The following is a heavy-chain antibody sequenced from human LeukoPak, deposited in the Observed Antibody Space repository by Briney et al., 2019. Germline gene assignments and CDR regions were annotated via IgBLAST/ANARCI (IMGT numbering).Heavy chain of an antibody. J-gene: IGHJ4*02. D-gene: IGHD4-23*01. V-gene: IGHV3-48*01. Sequence: PGGSLRLSCEASGFLFSSYNMNWVRQPPRKGLEWVSYISYTGNTIYYADSVEGPLTISRDNAKNSLILQLTSLRTEDTAVYYCVRMTHSGNSFDYWGQGTLVIVSS. CDR1: GFLFSSYN. CDR2: ISYTGNTI. CDR3: VRMTHSGNSFDY.